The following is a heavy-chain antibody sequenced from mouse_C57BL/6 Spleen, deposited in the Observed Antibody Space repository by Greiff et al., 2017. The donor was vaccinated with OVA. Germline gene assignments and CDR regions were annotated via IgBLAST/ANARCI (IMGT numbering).Heavy chain of an antibody. V-gene: IGHV1-69*01. CDR3: ARSITTVEHYAMDY. Sequence: QVQLQQPGAELVMPGASVKLSCKASGYTFTSYWMHWVKQRPGQGLEWIGEIDPSDSYTNYNQKFKGKSTLTVDKSSSTAYMQLSSLTSEDSAVYYCARSITTVEHYAMDYWGQGTSVTVSS. CDR2: IDPSDSYT. J-gene: IGHJ4*01. D-gene: IGHD1-1*01. CDR1: GYTFTSYW.